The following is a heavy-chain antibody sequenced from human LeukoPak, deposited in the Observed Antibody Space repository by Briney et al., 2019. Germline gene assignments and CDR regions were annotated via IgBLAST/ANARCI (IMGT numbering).Heavy chain of an antibody. Sequence: SETLSLTCTVSGGSISSSNYYWGWIRQPPGKGLEWIGTIFYSGSTYYNPSLKSRVTISVDTSKNQFSLKLSSVTAADTAVYYCARDSYYGFDYWGQGALVTVSS. CDR1: GGSISSSNYY. CDR2: IFYSGST. J-gene: IGHJ4*02. D-gene: IGHD3-10*01. V-gene: IGHV4-39*07. CDR3: ARDSYYGFDY.